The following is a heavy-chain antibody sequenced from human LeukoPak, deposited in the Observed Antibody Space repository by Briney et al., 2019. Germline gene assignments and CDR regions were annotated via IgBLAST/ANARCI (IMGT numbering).Heavy chain of an antibody. CDR1: GFTFSTYA. CDR2: ISYDGSNK. D-gene: IGHD3-16*01. J-gene: IGHJ4*02. V-gene: IGHV3-30*04. Sequence: GGSLTLSCAASGFTFSTYAIHWVCQAPGKGLDWVALISYDGSNKYYADSVKGRFTISRDDSKKTLYLQMSSLRTEDTAVYYCARASVGAFDYWGQGTLVTVSS. CDR3: ARASVGAFDY.